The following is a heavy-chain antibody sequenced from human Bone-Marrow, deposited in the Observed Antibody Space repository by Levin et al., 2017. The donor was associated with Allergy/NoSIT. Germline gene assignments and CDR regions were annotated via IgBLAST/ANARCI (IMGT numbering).Heavy chain of an antibody. J-gene: IGHJ4*02. V-gene: IGHV3-30-3*01. CDR1: GFTFSDYA. D-gene: IGHD1-14*01. Sequence: PGGSLRLSCSVSGFTFSDYAIHWVRQAPGKGLEWVAVISDDGNSKYFTDSVKGRFTISRDSSKSTVFLQMNSLRHDDTAVYFCARDLPISDAVTTENLDYWGQGTPVTVSS. CDR2: ISDDGNSK. CDR3: ARDLPISDAVTTENLDY.